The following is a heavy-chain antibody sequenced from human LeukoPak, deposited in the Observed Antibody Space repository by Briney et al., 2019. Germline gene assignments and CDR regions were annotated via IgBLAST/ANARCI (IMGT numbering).Heavy chain of an antibody. CDR3: ARHAGNRAARPYPDY. V-gene: IGHV4-4*02. CDR2: IYHSGST. Sequence: SGTLSLTCAVSGGSISSSNWWSWVRQPPGKGLEWIGEIYHSGSTNYNPSLKSRVTISVDTSKNQFSLKLSSVTAADTAVYYCARHAGNRAARPYPDYWGQGTLVTVSS. D-gene: IGHD6-6*01. J-gene: IGHJ4*02. CDR1: GGSISSSNW.